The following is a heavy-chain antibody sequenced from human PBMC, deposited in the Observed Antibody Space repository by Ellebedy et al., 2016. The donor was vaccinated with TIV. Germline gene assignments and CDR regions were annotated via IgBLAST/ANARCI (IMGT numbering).Heavy chain of an antibody. CDR1: GFTFSSYS. D-gene: IGHD2-21*02. V-gene: IGHV3-21*01. J-gene: IGHJ1*01. CDR2: ISSSSSYI. Sequence: GESLKISCAASGFTFSSYSMNWVRQAPGKGLEWVSSISSSSSYIYYADSVKGRFTISRDNAKNSLYLQMNSLRAEDTAVYYCARDIESLRVVVTAPEYFQHWGQGTLVTVSS. CDR3: ARDIESLRVVVTAPEYFQH.